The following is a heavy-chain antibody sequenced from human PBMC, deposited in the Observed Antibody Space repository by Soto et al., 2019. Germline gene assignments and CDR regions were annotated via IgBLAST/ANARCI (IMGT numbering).Heavy chain of an antibody. D-gene: IGHD3-22*01. CDR1: GFTFSDNY. V-gene: IGHV3-11*01. Sequence: GGSLRLSCAASGFTFSDNYMSWIRQAPGKGLEWVSYIRSSGSIIYYADSVKGLFTISRDNAKNSLYLQMNSLRAEDTAVYYCARDLGYYESDGYFDYWGQGALVTVSS. CDR2: IRSSGSII. J-gene: IGHJ4*02. CDR3: ARDLGYYESDGYFDY.